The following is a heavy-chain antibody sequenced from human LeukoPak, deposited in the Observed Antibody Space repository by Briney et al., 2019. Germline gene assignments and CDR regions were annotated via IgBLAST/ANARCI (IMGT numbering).Heavy chain of an antibody. Sequence: PSETLSLTCTVSGGSIRSCYWSWIRQPPGKGLEWIGYIYDSGSTNYSPSLRSRVTISVDTSKNQFSLKLSSVTAADTAVYYCATGGRSGWSDFDYWGQGTLVTVSS. CDR1: GGSIRSCY. D-gene: IGHD6-19*01. CDR2: IYDSGST. J-gene: IGHJ4*02. CDR3: ATGGRSGWSDFDY. V-gene: IGHV4-59*01.